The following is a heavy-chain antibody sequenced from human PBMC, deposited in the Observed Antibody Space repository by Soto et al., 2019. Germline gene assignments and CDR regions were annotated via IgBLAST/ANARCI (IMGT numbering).Heavy chain of an antibody. CDR1: GFTFSSYA. CDR3: AYGSTPFAY. V-gene: IGHV3-23*01. Sequence: EVQLFESGGGLVQPGGSLRLSCAASGFTFSSYAMSWVRQARGKGLEWVSAISGRGGSTYYADSVEGRFTISRDNSNNTLYLQKNSLRAEYTAVYDCAYGSTPFAYWGQGTLVTVSS. CDR2: ISGRGGST. D-gene: IGHD6-13*01. J-gene: IGHJ4*02.